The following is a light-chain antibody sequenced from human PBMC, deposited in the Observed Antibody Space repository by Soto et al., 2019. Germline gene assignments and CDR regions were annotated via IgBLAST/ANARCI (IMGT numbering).Light chain of an antibody. CDR3: SSYISSSTVYV. CDR1: SSDVGGFNY. CDR2: EVG. J-gene: IGLJ1*01. Sequence: QSVLTQPASVSGSPGQSITISCTGTSSDVGGFNYVSWYQQHPGKAPKLMIFEVGNRPSGVSNRFSGSKSGNTASLTISALQDEDEADYYCSSYISSSTVYVFGTGTKLTVL. V-gene: IGLV2-14*01.